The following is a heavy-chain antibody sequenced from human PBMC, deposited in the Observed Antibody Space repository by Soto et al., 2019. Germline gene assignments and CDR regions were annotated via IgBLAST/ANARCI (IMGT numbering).Heavy chain of an antibody. Sequence: ASVKVSCKASAYTFTSYDINWVRQATGQGLEWMGWMNPNSGNTGYAQKFQGRVTLSGNTSISTAYMELSSLTSEDTAVYYCARRIVVVPAAPLGMDVWGQGTTVTVSS. CDR3: ARRIVVVPAAPLGMDV. J-gene: IGHJ6*02. D-gene: IGHD2-2*01. CDR1: AYTFTSYD. CDR2: MNPNSGNT. V-gene: IGHV1-8*01.